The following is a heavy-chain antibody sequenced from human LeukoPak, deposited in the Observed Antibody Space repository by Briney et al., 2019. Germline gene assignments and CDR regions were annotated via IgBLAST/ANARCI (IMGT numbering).Heavy chain of an antibody. CDR2: INPNGGGT. CDR3: ARGVYYYGSGSYYTPPYYYYMDV. Sequence: ASVKVSCKASGYTFTGYYMHWVRQAPGQGLEWMGWINPNGGGTNYAQKFQGRVTMTRDTSISTAYMELSRLRSDDTAVYYCARGVYYYGSGSYYTPPYYYYMDVWGKGTTVTVSS. V-gene: IGHV1-2*02. CDR1: GYTFTGYY. J-gene: IGHJ6*03. D-gene: IGHD3-10*01.